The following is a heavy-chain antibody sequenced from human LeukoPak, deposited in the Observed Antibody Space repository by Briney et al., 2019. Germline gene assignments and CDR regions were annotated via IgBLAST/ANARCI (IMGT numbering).Heavy chain of an antibody. Sequence: KTGRSLRLSCAATGFTFSSYSMNWVRQAPGKGLEWVSSISSTSSYIYYADSVKGRFTISRDNAKNSLYLQMNSLRAEDTAVYYCARETYCSSTSCYIGDGYWGQGTLVTVSS. CDR1: GFTFSSYS. CDR2: ISSTSSYI. CDR3: ARETYCSSTSCYIGDGY. D-gene: IGHD2-2*02. V-gene: IGHV3-21*01. J-gene: IGHJ4*02.